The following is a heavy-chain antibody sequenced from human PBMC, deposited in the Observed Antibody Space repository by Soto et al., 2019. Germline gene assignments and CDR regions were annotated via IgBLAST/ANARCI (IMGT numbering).Heavy chain of an antibody. Sequence: QVQLQQWGAGLLKPSETLSLTCAVYGGSFSGYYWSWIRQPPGKGLEWIGEINHSGSTNYNPSLKSRVTISVDTSKDQFSLKLSSVTAADTAVYYWAEGPSRGWFDPWGQGTLVTVSS. V-gene: IGHV4-34*01. CDR3: AEGPSRGWFDP. J-gene: IGHJ5*02. CDR2: INHSGST. CDR1: GGSFSGYY.